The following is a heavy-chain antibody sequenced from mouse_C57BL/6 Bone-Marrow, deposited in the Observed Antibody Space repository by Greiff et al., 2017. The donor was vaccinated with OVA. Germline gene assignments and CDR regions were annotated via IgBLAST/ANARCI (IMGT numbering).Heavy chain of an antibody. D-gene: IGHD2-2*01. CDR1: GFTFSDYG. Sequence: EVKLVESGGGLVKPGGSLKLSCAASGFTFSDYGMHWVRQAPEKGLEWVAYISSGSSTIYYADTVKGRFTISRDNAKNTLFLQMTSLRSEDTAMYYGARRLWLRRRTFNAMDYWGQGTSVTVSS. V-gene: IGHV5-17*01. CDR2: ISSGSSTI. J-gene: IGHJ4*01. CDR3: ARRLWLRRRTFNAMDY.